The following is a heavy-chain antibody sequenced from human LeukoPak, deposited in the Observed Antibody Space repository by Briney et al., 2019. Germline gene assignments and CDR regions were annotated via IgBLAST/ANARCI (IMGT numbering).Heavy chain of an antibody. CDR1: GFILSSNY. CDR3: SRAATLAGPFDF. D-gene: IGHD6-13*01. J-gene: IGHJ4*01. CDR2: IYSGGST. V-gene: IGHV3-53*01. Sequence: GGSLRLSCAASGFILSSNYMSWVRQAPGKGLEWVSTIYSGGSTYYADSVKGRFTISRDNSQNTLYLQMNSLRAEDTALYYCSRAATLAGPFDFWGQGTLVTVSA.